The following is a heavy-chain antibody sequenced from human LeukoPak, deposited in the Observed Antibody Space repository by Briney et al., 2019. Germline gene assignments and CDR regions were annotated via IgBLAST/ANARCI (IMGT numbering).Heavy chain of an antibody. J-gene: IGHJ4*02. CDR2: INPGDHHT. V-gene: IGHV1-46*01. CDR1: GHTFSSYY. D-gene: IGHD1-26*01. CDR3: ALEVGTTKKFDF. Sequence: ASVKVSCKASGHTFSSYYIHWVRQAPGQGLEWMATINPGDHHTVYAQKFQGGLTMTTDASTNTVYMELSSLRSDDTAVYYCALEVGTTKKFDFWGQGTLVTVSS.